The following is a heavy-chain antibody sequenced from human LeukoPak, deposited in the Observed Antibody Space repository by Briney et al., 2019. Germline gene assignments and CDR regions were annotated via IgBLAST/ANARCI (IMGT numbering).Heavy chain of an antibody. CDR2: INSSGRTI. V-gene: IGHV3-11*04. Sequence: GGSLRLSCAASGFTFSDYYMSWIRQAPGKGLEWVSYINSSGRTIYYADSVKGRFTISRDNAKNSLYLQMNSLRAEDTAVYYCARDLGRTGSTKLLWFGEFNIGYWGQGTLVTVSS. J-gene: IGHJ4*02. CDR1: GFTFSDYY. D-gene: IGHD3-10*01. CDR3: ARDLGRTGSTKLLWFGEFNIGY.